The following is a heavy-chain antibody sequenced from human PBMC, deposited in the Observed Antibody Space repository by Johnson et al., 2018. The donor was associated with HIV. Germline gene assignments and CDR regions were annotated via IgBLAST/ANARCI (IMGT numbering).Heavy chain of an antibody. J-gene: IGHJ3*01. CDR2: LYSGGGT. Sequence: VQLVESGGGLVQPGGSLRRSCAASGFSVSYNYMNWVRQAPGKGLERVALLYSGGGTYYDDSVKGRFPVSSDNSKNTLSLQMTSLRVEDTPVSPCASGGPLSGSDECCFDVWGQGTMVTVSS. CDR1: GFSVSYNY. V-gene: IGHV3-66*02. CDR3: ASGGPLSGSDECCFDV. D-gene: IGHD1-26*01.